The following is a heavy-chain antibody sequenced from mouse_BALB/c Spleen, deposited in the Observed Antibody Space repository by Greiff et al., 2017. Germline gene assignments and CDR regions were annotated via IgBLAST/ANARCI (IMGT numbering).Heavy chain of an antibody. CDR3: ARDGSSYYWYFDV. CDR1: GFTFSSFG. CDR2: ISSVSSTI. V-gene: IGHV5-17*02. J-gene: IGHJ1*01. Sequence: EVKLMESGGGLVQPGGSRKLSCAASGFTFSSFGMHWVRQAPEKGLEWVAYISSVSSTIYYADTVKGRFTISRDNPKNTLFLQMTSLRSEDTAMYYCARDGSSYYWYFDVWGAGTTVTVSS. D-gene: IGHD1-1*01.